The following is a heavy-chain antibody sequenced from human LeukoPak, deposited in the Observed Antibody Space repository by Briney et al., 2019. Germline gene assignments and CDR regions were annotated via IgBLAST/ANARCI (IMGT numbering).Heavy chain of an antibody. CDR3: ARATNFYYYYGMDV. V-gene: IGHV1-46*01. CDR1: GYTFTNYY. D-gene: IGHD1-26*01. Sequence: ASVKVSCKTSGYTFTNYYIHWVRQAPGQGLEGMGIINPSSGATNYAQKFQGRVTMTRDTSTSTVYMELSSQRSEDTAVYYCARATNFYYYYGMDVWGQGTTVTVSS. CDR2: INPSSGAT. J-gene: IGHJ6*02.